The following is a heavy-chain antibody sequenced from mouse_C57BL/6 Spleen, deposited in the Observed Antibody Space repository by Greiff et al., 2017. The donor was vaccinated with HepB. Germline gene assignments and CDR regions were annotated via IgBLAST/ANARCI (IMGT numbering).Heavy chain of an antibody. CDR3: ARIERDYYPSGGYYFDY. J-gene: IGHJ2*01. V-gene: IGHV8-8*01. Sequence: QVQLKESGPGILQPSQTLSLTCSFSGFSLSTFGMGVGWIRQPSGKGLEWLAHIWWDDDKYYNPALKSRLTISKDTSKNQVFLKIANVDTADTATYYCARIERDYYPSGGYYFDYWGQGTTLTVSS. D-gene: IGHD1-1*01. CDR2: IWWDDDK. CDR1: GFSLSTFGMG.